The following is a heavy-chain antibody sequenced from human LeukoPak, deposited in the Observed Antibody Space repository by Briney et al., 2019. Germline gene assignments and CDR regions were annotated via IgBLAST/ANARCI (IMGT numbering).Heavy chain of an antibody. J-gene: IGHJ6*03. D-gene: IGHD3/OR15-3a*01. CDR3: ARVLAIFGLDTTDFYMDV. CDR2: TSGSI. Sequence: TSETLSLTCAVSGASISSHYWSWIRQPPGKGLEWIGYTSGSISDNPSLKSRVAVSVDPSQNQVSPSLTSVTAADTAVYYCARVLAIFGLDTTDFYMDVWGKGTTVTVSS. V-gene: IGHV4-59*11. CDR1: GASISSHY.